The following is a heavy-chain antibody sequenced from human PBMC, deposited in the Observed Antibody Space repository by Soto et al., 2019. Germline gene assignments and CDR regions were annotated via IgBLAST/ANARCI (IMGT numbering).Heavy chain of an antibody. V-gene: IGHV1-18*04. Sequence: ASVKVSCKASGYTFTSYGISWVRQAPGQGLEWMGWISAYNGNTNYAQKLQGRVTMTTDTSTSTAYMELRSLRSDDTAVYYCARDLSRGPIFGVVVTPNWFDPWGQGTLVTVSS. D-gene: IGHD3-3*01. J-gene: IGHJ5*02. CDR2: ISAYNGNT. CDR3: ARDLSRGPIFGVVVTPNWFDP. CDR1: GYTFTSYG.